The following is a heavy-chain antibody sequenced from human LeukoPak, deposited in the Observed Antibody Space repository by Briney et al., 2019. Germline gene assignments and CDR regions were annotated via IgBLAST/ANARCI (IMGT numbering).Heavy chain of an antibody. CDR1: GGSISSGGYY. J-gene: IGHJ4*02. Sequence: SETLSLTCTVSGGSISSGGYYWSWLRQHPGKGLEWIGYIYYSGSTYYNPSLKSRVTISVDTSKSQFSLKLSSVTAADTAVYYCARETGRLTYYFDYWGQGTLVTVSS. D-gene: IGHD1-14*01. CDR2: IYYSGST. CDR3: ARETGRLTYYFDY. V-gene: IGHV4-31*03.